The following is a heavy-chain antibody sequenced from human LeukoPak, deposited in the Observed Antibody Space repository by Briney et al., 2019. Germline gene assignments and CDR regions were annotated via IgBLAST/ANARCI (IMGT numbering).Heavy chain of an antibody. D-gene: IGHD2-2*01. CDR3: ARRYCGCVSCYGP. J-gene: IGHJ5*02. CDR2: IYPGDSKT. CDR1: GYSFISYW. V-gene: IGHV5-51*01. Sequence: GESLKISCKGSGYSFISYWIAWVRQMPGKGLEWMGMIYPGDSKTTYSPSFEGQVTISADKSISTAYLQWSTLKASDTAMYYCARRYCGCVSCYGPWGQGTLVTVSS.